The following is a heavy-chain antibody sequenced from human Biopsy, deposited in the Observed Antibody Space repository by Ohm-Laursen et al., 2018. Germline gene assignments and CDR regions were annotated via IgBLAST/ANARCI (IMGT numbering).Heavy chain of an antibody. CDR2: INSSGGST. Sequence: SLRLSCAASGFTFSSYAMSWIRQAPGKGLEWVSTINSSGGSTYYADSVKGRFTISRDNSKNTLHLQMNSLRAEDTAIYYCAKSYGDYWGDYYYGLDVWGQGATVTVSS. CDR1: GFTFSSYA. V-gene: IGHV3-23*01. CDR3: AKSYGDYWGDYYYGLDV. D-gene: IGHD4-17*01. J-gene: IGHJ6*02.